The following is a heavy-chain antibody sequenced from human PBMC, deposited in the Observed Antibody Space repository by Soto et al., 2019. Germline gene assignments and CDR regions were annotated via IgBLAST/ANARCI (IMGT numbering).Heavy chain of an antibody. CDR1: GYTFTIYG. V-gene: IGHV1-18*01. Sequence: ASVKVSCTASGYTFTIYGISWVRQAPGQGLEWMGWISAYNGNTNYAQKLQGRVTMTTDTSTSTAYMELRSLRSDDTAVYYCARGSPQTYYYYGMDVWGQGTTVTVSS. J-gene: IGHJ6*02. CDR2: ISAYNGNT. CDR3: ARGSPQTYYYYGMDV.